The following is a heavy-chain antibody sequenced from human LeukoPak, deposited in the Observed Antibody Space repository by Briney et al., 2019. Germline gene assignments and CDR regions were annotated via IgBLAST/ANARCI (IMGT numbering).Heavy chain of an antibody. CDR3: ARRSGIAVAGAFDY. CDR1: GFTFSNYW. CDR2: IKEDGSEK. Sequence: GGSLRLSCAASGFTFSNYWMSWVRQAPGKGLEWVANIKEDGSEKYYVDSVKGRFTISRDNSKNTLYLQMNSLRAEDTAVYYCARRSGIAVAGAFDYWGQGTLVTVSS. J-gene: IGHJ4*02. D-gene: IGHD6-19*01. V-gene: IGHV3-7*03.